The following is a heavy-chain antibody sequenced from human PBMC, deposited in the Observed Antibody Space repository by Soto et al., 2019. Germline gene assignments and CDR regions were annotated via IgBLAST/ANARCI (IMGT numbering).Heavy chain of an antibody. CDR1: GFTFSSYA. CDR3: ARGGSGRDRAGMDV. Sequence: QVQLVESGGGVVQPGRSLRLSCAASGFTFSSYAMHWVRQAPGKGLEWVAVISYDGSNKYYADSVKGRFTIARDNSKHTLYLQMNSLTAEGTAGYDFARGGSGRDRAGMDVWGQGTTVTVSS. CDR2: ISYDGSNK. V-gene: IGHV3-30-3*01. D-gene: IGHD6-19*01. J-gene: IGHJ6*02.